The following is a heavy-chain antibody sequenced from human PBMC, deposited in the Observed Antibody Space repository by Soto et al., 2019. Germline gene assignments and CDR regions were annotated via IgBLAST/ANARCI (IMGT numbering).Heavy chain of an antibody. CDR2: IYRGLAT. D-gene: IGHD6-25*01. V-gene: IGHV3-53*01. Sequence: EVQLVESGGGLIQPGGSLRLSCAVSGFAVSDNYMSWVRQAPGKGLEWVSVIYRGLATHYADSVKGRFTISRDDSKNTVYLQMNSLRAEDTAVYYCARDRSDPSRADSFDIWGQGTVVTVSS. CDR1: GFAVSDNY. J-gene: IGHJ3*02. CDR3: ARDRSDPSRADSFDI.